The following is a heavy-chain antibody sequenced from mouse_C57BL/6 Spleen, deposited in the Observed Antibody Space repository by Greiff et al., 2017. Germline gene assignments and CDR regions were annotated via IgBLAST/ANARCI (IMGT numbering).Heavy chain of an antibody. J-gene: IGHJ4*01. CDR1: GYTFTSYW. D-gene: IGHD3-2*02. CDR2: IDPSDSYT. V-gene: IGHV1-69*01. Sequence: QVQLQQPGAELVMPGASVKLSCKASGYTFTSYWMHWVKQRPGQGLEWIGEIDPSDSYTNYNQKFKGKSTLTVDKSSSTAYMQLSSLTSEDSAVYYCARSGGSPINYAMDYWGQGTSVTVSS. CDR3: ARSGGSPINYAMDY.